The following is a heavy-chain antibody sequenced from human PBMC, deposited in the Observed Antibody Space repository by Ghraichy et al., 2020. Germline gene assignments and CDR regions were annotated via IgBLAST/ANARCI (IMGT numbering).Heavy chain of an antibody. V-gene: IGHV3-23*01. D-gene: IGHD1-26*01. CDR1: GFTFSSYA. CDR3: AKDREWELLWDAFDI. J-gene: IGHJ3*02. Sequence: LSLTCAASGFTFSSYAMSWVRQAPGKWLEWVSAISGSGGSTYYADSVKGRFTISRDNSKNTLYLQMNSLRAEVTAVYYCAKDREWELLWDAFDIWGQGTMVTVSS. CDR2: ISGSGGST.